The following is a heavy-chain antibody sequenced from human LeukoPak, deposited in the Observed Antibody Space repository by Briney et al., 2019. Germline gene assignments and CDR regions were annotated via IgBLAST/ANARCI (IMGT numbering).Heavy chain of an antibody. D-gene: IGHD2-15*01. CDR2: INPNSGGT. Sequence: GASVKVSCKASGYTFTDYYMHWVRQAPGQGLEWMGWINPNSGGTNYAQKFQGRVTMTRDTSISTAYMELSRLRSDDTAVYYCARIDEAASGPNYWGQGTLVTVSS. V-gene: IGHV1-2*02. CDR1: GYTFTDYY. J-gene: IGHJ4*02. CDR3: ARIDEAASGPNY.